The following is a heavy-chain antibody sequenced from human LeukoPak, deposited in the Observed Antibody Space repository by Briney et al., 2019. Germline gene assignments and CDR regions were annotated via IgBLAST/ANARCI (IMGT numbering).Heavy chain of an antibody. D-gene: IGHD5-18*01. CDR2: IKEDGSNK. CDR1: GFTFSSYW. Sequence: GGSLRLSCAASGFTFSSYWMTWVRQAPGKGLEWVANIKEDGSNKYYADSVKGRFTISRDNSKNTLYLQMNSLRAEDTAVYYCAKAGIAVDTAMVHFDYWGQGTLVTVSS. J-gene: IGHJ4*02. V-gene: IGHV3-7*01. CDR3: AKAGIAVDTAMVHFDY.